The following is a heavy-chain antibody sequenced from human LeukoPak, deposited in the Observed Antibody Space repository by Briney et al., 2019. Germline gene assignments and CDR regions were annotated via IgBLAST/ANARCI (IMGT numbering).Heavy chain of an antibody. D-gene: IGHD6-13*01. V-gene: IGHV3-49*03. CDR2: IRSKAHGGTT. CDR1: GFTLGDYA. J-gene: IGHJ4*02. Sequence: GSLILSCTASGFTLGDYAVNWFRQAPGKGLEWIGFIRSKAHGGTTECAASVKGRFTLSRDDSKGIGYLQMNSLKTEDTGVYYCSRDNLRADSSSHYDFEYWGQGTLVTVSS. CDR3: SRDNLRADSSSHYDFEY.